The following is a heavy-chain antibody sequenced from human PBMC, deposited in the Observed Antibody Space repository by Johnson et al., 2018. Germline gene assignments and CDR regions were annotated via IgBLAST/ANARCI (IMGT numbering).Heavy chain of an antibody. Sequence: VQLQESGGGLIKPGGSLRLSCAASGFNFNQYGVSWVRQAPGKGLEWVSSITGSSSNTYYADSVKGRFAISRDNSKNTLYLQLNSLRAEDTAVYYCAKVQIMINMNFDSWGQGTLVTVSS. CDR1: GFNFNQYG. J-gene: IGHJ4*02. V-gene: IGHV3-21*04. CDR3: AKVQIMINMNFDS. D-gene: IGHD3-16*01. CDR2: ITGSSSNT.